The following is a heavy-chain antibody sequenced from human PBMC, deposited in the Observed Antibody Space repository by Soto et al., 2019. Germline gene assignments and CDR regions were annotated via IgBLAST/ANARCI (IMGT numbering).Heavy chain of an antibody. D-gene: IGHD5-18*01. CDR2: IYYTGYT. V-gene: IGHV4-39*01. Sequence: PSETLSLTCTVSGGPISSSSYYWGWIRQAPGKGLEWLATIYYTGYTYHNPSLKSHVTISVDTSKNQSSLKLTSVTAADTALYYCARSAIATHWFFDLWGRGTLVTVSS. J-gene: IGHJ2*01. CDR1: GGPISSSSYY. CDR3: ARSAIATHWFFDL.